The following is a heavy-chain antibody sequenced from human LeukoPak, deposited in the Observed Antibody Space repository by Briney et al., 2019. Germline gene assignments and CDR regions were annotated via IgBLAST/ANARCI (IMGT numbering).Heavy chain of an antibody. J-gene: IGHJ4*02. CDR2: ISGSGGST. V-gene: IGHV3-23*01. D-gene: IGHD3-9*01. CDR1: GFTFSSYV. Sequence: GGSLRLSCAASGFTFSSYVMSWVRQAPGKGLEWVSIISGSGGSTYYADSVKGRFTISRDNSKNTLYLQMNSLRAEDTAVHYCAKEVDYDLLTGYYSDWGQGTLVTVSS. CDR3: AKEVDYDLLTGYYSD.